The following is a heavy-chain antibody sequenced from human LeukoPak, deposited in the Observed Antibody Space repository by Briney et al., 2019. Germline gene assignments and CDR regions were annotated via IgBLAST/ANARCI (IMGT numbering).Heavy chain of an antibody. CDR2: IYYSGST. CDR3: ARGVITMVRGVIAGNWFDP. V-gene: IGHV4-59*01. J-gene: IGHJ5*02. Sequence: PSETLSLTCTVSGGSISSYYWSWIRQPPGKGLEWIGYIYYSGSTNYNPSLKSRVTISVDTSKNQFSLKLSSVTAADTAVYYCARGVITMVRGVIAGNWFDPWGQGTLDTVSS. D-gene: IGHD3-10*01. CDR1: GGSISSYY.